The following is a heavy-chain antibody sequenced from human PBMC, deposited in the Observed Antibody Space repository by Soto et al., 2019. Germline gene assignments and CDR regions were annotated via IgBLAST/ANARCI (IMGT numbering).Heavy chain of an antibody. CDR3: ARGRVPYCSSTSCYIPARFDP. Sequence: GASVKVSCKASGGTFSSYAISWVRQAPGQGLEWMGGITPIFGTANYAQKFQGRVTITADKSTSTAYMELSSLRSEDTAVYYCARGRVPYCSSTSCYIPARFDPWGQGTLVTVSS. CDR1: GGTFSSYA. CDR2: ITPIFGTA. V-gene: IGHV1-69*06. D-gene: IGHD2-2*02. J-gene: IGHJ5*02.